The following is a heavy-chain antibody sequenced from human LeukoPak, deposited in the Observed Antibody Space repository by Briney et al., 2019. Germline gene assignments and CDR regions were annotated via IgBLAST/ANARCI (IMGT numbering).Heavy chain of an antibody. Sequence: SGTLSLTCAVSGGSISSSNWWTWVRQPPGKGLEWIGEIYHSGSTNYNPSLKSRVTMSVDKSENQFSLELSSVTAADTAVYYCATYYESSGYRLDYWGQGTLVTVSS. CDR3: ATYYESSGYRLDY. J-gene: IGHJ4*02. CDR2: IYHSGST. V-gene: IGHV4-4*02. D-gene: IGHD3-22*01. CDR1: GGSISSSNW.